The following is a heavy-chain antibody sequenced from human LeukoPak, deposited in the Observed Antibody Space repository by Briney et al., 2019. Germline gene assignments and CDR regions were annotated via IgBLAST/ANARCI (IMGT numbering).Heavy chain of an antibody. CDR2: ISGGGGST. V-gene: IGHV3-23*01. D-gene: IGHD2-15*01. CDR1: GFTFSSYA. J-gene: IGHJ5*02. CDR3: AKVVAAFGENWFDP. Sequence: GGSLRLSCAASGFTFSSYAMSWVRQVPGKGLEWVSAISGGGGSTYYADSVKGRFTISRDNSKNTLYLQMNSLRAEDTAIYYCAKVVAAFGENWFDPWGQGTLVTVSS.